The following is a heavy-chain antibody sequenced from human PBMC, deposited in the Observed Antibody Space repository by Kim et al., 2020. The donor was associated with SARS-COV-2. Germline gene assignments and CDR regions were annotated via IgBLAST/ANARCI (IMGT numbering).Heavy chain of an antibody. J-gene: IGHJ4*02. Sequence: AQKCQGRVTITADESTRTAYMELSSLRSEDTAVYYCARAESSGWPMGFDYWGQGTLVTVSS. D-gene: IGHD6-19*01. V-gene: IGHV1-69*01. CDR3: ARAESSGWPMGFDY.